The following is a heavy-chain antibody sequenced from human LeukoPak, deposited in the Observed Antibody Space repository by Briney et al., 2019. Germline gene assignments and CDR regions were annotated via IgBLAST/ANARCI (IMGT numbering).Heavy chain of an antibody. J-gene: IGHJ6*03. CDR3: ARRDLEYQLLRKNYYYYYMDV. CDR2: IYYSGST. Sequence: PSETLSLTCTVSGGSISSYYWSWIRQPPGKGLEWIGYIYYSGSTNYNPSLKSRVTISVDTSKNQFSLKLSSVTAADTAVYYCARRDLEYQLLRKNYYYYYMDVWGKGTTVTISS. CDR1: GGSISSYY. V-gene: IGHV4-59*12. D-gene: IGHD2-2*01.